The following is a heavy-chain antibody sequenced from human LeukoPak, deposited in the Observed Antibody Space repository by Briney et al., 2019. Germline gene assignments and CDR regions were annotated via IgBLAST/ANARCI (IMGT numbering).Heavy chain of an antibody. J-gene: IGHJ4*02. CDR1: EFSVGSNY. CDR3: ARVITMIPSFDY. CDR2: IYSGGST. Sequence: PGGSLRLSCAASEFSVGSNYMTWVRQAPGKGLKWVSLIYSGGSTYYADSVKGRFTISRDNSKNTLYLQMNSLRAEDTAVYYCARVITMIPSFDYWGQGTLVTVSS. D-gene: IGHD3-22*01. V-gene: IGHV3-66*01.